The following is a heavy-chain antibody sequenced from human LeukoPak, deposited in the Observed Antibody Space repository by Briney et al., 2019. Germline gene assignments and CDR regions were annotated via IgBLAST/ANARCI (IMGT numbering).Heavy chain of an antibody. D-gene: IGHD3-3*01. CDR1: GGSISSYY. Sequence: SETLSLTCTVSGGSISSYYWSWIWQPPGKGLEWIGRIYTSGSTNYNPSHKSRVTISVDTSKNQFSLKLSSVTAADTAVYYCARGRLVRIFRGFDPWGQGTLVTVSS. V-gene: IGHV4-4*07. CDR3: ARGRLVRIFRGFDP. CDR2: IYTSGST. J-gene: IGHJ5*02.